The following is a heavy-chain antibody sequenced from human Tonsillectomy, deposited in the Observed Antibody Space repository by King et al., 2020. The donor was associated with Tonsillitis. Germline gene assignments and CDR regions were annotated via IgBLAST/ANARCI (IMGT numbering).Heavy chain of an antibody. CDR1: GFTFGDYG. Sequence: VQLVESGGGVVRPGGSLRLSCAASGFTFGDYGMSWVRQVPGKGLEWVSGINWNGDEIGYADSVKGRFTVSRDNAKNALYLQMNSLTAEDTAMYYCAKNPWDSSGWDWGQGTLVTVSS. J-gene: IGHJ4*02. D-gene: IGHD6-19*01. CDR3: AKNPWDSSGWD. CDR2: INWNGDEI. V-gene: IGHV3-20*04.